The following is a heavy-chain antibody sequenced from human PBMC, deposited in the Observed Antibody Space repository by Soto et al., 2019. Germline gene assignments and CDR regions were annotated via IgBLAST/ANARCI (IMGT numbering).Heavy chain of an antibody. CDR1: GYSFTNYG. CDR3: ARDRGVAPPVAGNTHYYYYMDV. CDR2: ISAYNGNT. J-gene: IGHJ6*03. D-gene: IGHD6-13*01. Sequence: QDQLVQSGVEVKKPGASVKVSCKASGYSFTNYGITWVRQAPGQGFEWMGWISAYNGNTNYAQKFQGRVTMTTDASTSTAYLELRRLRSDVMVVYYCARDRGVAPPVAGNTHYYYYMDVWGKGTTVTVSS. V-gene: IGHV1-18*03.